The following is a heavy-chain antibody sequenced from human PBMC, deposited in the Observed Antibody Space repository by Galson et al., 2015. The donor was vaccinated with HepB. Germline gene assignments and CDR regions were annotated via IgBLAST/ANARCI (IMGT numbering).Heavy chain of an antibody. CDR1: GFTFSSYG. V-gene: IGHV3-30*18. D-gene: IGHD2-8*02. Sequence: SLRLSCAASGFTFSSYGMHWVRQAPGKGLEWVAVISYDGSNKYYADSVKGRFTISRDNSKNTLYLQMNSLRAEDTAVYYCAKDGRTGVGYYYGMDVWGQGTTVTVSS. CDR2: ISYDGSNK. J-gene: IGHJ6*02. CDR3: AKDGRTGVGYYYGMDV.